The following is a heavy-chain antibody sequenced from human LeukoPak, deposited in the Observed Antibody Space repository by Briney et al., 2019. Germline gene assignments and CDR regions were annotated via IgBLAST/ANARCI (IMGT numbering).Heavy chain of an antibody. J-gene: IGHJ4*02. CDR1: GYTFTSYG. Sequence: GASVKVSCKASGYTFTSYGISWVRQAPGQGLEWMGWISAYNGNTNYAQKLQGRVTMTTDTSTSTAYMELRGLRSDDTAVYYCARVPFLTGSGSPDYWGQGTLVTVSS. CDR2: ISAYNGNT. CDR3: ARVPFLTGSGSPDY. D-gene: IGHD3-10*01. V-gene: IGHV1-18*01.